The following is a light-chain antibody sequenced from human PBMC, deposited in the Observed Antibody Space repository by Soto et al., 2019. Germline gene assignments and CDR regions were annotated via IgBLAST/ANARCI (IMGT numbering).Light chain of an antibody. V-gene: IGLV3-1*01. Sequence: SYELTQPSSVSVSPGQTASITCSGDKLGDKYACWYQQKPGQSPVLVIYQDSKRPSGIPERFSGSNSGNTATLTISGTQAIDEADYYWQAWDSSNAVFGGGTKLTVL. CDR2: QDS. CDR3: QAWDSSNAV. CDR1: KLGDKY. J-gene: IGLJ2*01.